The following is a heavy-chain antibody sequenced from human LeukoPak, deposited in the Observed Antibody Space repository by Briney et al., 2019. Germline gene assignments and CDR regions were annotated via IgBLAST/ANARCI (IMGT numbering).Heavy chain of an antibody. CDR3: ARGHKTTIFGVVIIRGVWFDP. CDR2: MNPNSGNT. D-gene: IGHD3-3*01. Sequence: GASVKVSCKASGDTFTSYDINWVRQAAGQGLEWMGWMNPNSGNTGYAQKFQGRVTMTRNTSITTAYMELSSLRSEDTAVYYCARGHKTTIFGVVIIRGVWFDPWGQGTLVTVSS. CDR1: GDTFTSYD. J-gene: IGHJ5*02. V-gene: IGHV1-8*01.